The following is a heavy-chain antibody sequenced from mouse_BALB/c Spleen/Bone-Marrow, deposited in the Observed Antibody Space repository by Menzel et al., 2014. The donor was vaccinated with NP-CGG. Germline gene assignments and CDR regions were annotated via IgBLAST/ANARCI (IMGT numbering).Heavy chain of an antibody. CDR3: ARQRGYAYAMDY. D-gene: IGHD2-2*01. CDR2: ISSGGINT. V-gene: IGHV5-12-1*01. CDR1: GFAFSGYD. Sequence: EVKVVESGGGLVKPGGSLKLSCAASGFAFSGYDMSWVRQTPEKRLEWVAYISSGGINTYYPDSVKGRSTISRDNAKNTLYLQMNSLKSEDTAMYYCARQRGYAYAMDYWGQGTSVTASA. J-gene: IGHJ4*01.